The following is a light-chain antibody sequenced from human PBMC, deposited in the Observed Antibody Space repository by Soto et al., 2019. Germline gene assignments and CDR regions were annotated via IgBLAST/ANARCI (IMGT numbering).Light chain of an antibody. CDR2: KAS. CDR1: QSISTW. CDR3: QQYNPSSRT. J-gene: IGKJ1*01. Sequence: DIKMSQSPTTLSAFVGDRVTITCRASQSISTWLAWYQQKPGKVPKLLIFKASSLQSGVPSRFSGSGSGTDFTLTIISLQPDDFATYYCQQYNPSSRTCGQGTKVDSK. V-gene: IGKV1-5*03.